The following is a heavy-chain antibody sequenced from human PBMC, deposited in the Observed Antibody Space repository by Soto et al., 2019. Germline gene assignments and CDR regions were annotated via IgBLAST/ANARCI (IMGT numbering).Heavy chain of an antibody. J-gene: IGHJ4*02. CDR1: GGSISSSSYY. D-gene: IGHD2-15*01. CDR3: TGYCSGHNCYPFDY. Sequence: PSETLSLTCTVSGGSISSSSYYWGWIRQSPGKGLESIASIYYSGSTYYNPSLKGRVTIAVDTSNNQFSLKLSSVTAADTAVYFCTGYCSGHNCYPFDYWGQGALVTVSS. CDR2: IYYSGST. V-gene: IGHV4-39*01.